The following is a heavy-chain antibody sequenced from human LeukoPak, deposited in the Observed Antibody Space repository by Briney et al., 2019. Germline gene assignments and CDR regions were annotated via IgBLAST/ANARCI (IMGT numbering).Heavy chain of an antibody. CDR3: VTAMVRGEYYYYGMDV. J-gene: IGHJ6*02. V-gene: IGHV1-69*04. Sequence: SVNVSCKASGGTFSSYAISWVRQAPGQGLEGMVRIIPIFGIANYAQKFQGRVTITADKSTSTAYMELSSLRSEDTAVYYCVTAMVRGEYYYYGMDVWGQGTTVTVSS. CDR1: GGTFSSYA. D-gene: IGHD5-18*01. CDR2: IIPIFGIA.